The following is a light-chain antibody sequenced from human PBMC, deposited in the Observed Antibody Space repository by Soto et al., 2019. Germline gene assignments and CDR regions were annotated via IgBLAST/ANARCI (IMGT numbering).Light chain of an antibody. J-gene: IGKJ4*01. CDR1: QTLNNY. Sequence: DIQMTQSPSSVSASVGYRFTITCRASQTLNNYLTVFQQKPGKAPKVLIYAASTLQSGVPSRFRGSGSGAEFTLTISSLQPEDFATYYCQQSFSPLLTFGGGTKVDIK. CDR3: QQSFSPLLT. CDR2: AAS. V-gene: IGKV1-39*01.